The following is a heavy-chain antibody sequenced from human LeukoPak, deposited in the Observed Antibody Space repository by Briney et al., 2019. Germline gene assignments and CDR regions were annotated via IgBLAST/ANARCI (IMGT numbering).Heavy chain of an antibody. CDR3: ARDLGDPNSLF. D-gene: IGHD3-16*01. V-gene: IGHV3-30*04. CDR2: ISYDGSNK. Sequence: GGSLRLSCAASGFTFSSYAMHWVRQAPGKGLEWVAVISYDGSNKYYADSVKGRFTISRDNSKNTLYLQMNSLRAEDTAVYYCARDLGDPNSLFWGQGTLVAVSS. CDR1: GFTFSSYA. J-gene: IGHJ4*02.